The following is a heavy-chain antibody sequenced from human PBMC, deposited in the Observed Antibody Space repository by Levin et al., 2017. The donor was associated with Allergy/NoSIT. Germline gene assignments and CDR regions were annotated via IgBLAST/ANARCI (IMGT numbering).Heavy chain of an antibody. J-gene: IGHJ4*02. CDR2: INHSGST. CDR1: GYSISSGYY. Sequence: GSLRLSCAVSGYSISSGYYWGWIRQPPGKGREWIGSINHSGSTYYNPSPKSRVTISVDTSKNQFSLKLSSVTAADTAVYYCAGDSHIAVAGSSDLDCWGQGTLVTVSS. V-gene: IGHV4-38-2*02. D-gene: IGHD6-19*01. CDR3: AGDSHIAVAGSSDLDC.